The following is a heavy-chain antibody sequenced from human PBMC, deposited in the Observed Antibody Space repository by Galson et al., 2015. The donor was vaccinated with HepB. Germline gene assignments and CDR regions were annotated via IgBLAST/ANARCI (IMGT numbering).Heavy chain of an antibody. V-gene: IGHV5-51*01. CDR3: ARPQPTVVSPADTLDV. D-gene: IGHD3-22*01. Sequence: QSGAEVKKPGESLKISCKGSGYTFTSYWIAWVRQRPGKGLEWMGIIFPGDSDSIYSPSFEGQVTMSVDKSISTAYLHWGSLKASDTAVYYCARPQPTVVSPADTLDVWGQGTMVIVSS. CDR2: IFPGDSDS. CDR1: GYTFTSYW. J-gene: IGHJ3*01.